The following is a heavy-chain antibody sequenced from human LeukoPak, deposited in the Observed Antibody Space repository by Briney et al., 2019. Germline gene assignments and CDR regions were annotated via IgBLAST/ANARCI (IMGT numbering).Heavy chain of an antibody. J-gene: IGHJ4*02. CDR3: AKDIGLLQWLLNYFDY. CDR1: GFTFDDFA. D-gene: IGHD6-19*01. Sequence: GGSLRLSCAASGFTFDDFAMHWVRQAPGKGLEWVSLISGDGGSTYYADSVKGRFTISRDNSKNSLYLQMNSLRTEDTALYYCAKDIGLLQWLLNYFDYGGQGTLVTVSS. V-gene: IGHV3-43*02. CDR2: ISGDGGST.